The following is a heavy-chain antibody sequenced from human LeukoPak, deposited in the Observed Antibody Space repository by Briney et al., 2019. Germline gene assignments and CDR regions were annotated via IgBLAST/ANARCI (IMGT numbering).Heavy chain of an antibody. V-gene: IGHV1-2*02. CDR3: ARTWDSCGGDCYFFDY. CDR2: INPNSGGT. D-gene: IGHD2-21*01. CDR1: GYTLTGYY. Sequence: ASVKVSCKASGYTLTGYYMHWVRQAPGQGLEWMGWINPNSGGTNYAQKFQGRVTMTRDTSISTAYMEPSRLRSDDTAVYYCARTWDSCGGDCYFFDYWGQGTLVTVSS. J-gene: IGHJ4*02.